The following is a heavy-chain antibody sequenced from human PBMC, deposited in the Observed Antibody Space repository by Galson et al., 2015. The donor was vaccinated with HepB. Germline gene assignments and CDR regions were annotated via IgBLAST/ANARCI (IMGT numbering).Heavy chain of an antibody. D-gene: IGHD2-2*01. J-gene: IGHJ3*01. CDR1: GFTFSNYA. CDR3: ARGYCSSTSCYVFDAFDL. Sequence: SLRLSCAASGFTFSNYAMHWVRQAPGKGLEWVATLSYDGSSTYYADSMKGRFTISRDTSKNTLYLQMNSLRAEDTAVYYCARGYCSSTSCYVFDAFDLWGQGTMVTVSS. V-gene: IGHV3-30*04. CDR2: LSYDGSST.